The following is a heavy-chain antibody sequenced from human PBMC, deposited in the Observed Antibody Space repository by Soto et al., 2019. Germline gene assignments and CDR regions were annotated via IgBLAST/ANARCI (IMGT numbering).Heavy chain of an antibody. Sequence: SETLSLTCSVSGDSINRDKYYWGWIRQPPGKGREWIGSIYYRGNTYYNPSLQTRDTLSLDTTTGQFSVKMNSGTASDSAVYFCARLEGLATISYYFVFWGQGALVTVSS. CDR3: ARLEGLATISYYFVF. J-gene: IGHJ4*02. V-gene: IGHV4-39*01. CDR2: IYYRGNT. D-gene: IGHD3-9*01. CDR1: GDSINRDKYY.